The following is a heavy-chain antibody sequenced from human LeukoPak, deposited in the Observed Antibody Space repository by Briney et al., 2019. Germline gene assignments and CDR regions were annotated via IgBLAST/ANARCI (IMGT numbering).Heavy chain of an antibody. CDR3: AKHHYSSSRDYFDY. CDR2: ISGSGGST. D-gene: IGHD6-13*01. J-gene: IGHJ4*02. Sequence: GGSLRLSCAASGFTFGTYAMTWVRQAPGKGLEWVSVISGSGGSTNYADSVKGRFIISRDNSRNTLFLQMNSLRAEDAAVYYCAKHHYSSSRDYFDYWGQGTLVTVSS. V-gene: IGHV3-23*01. CDR1: GFTFGTYA.